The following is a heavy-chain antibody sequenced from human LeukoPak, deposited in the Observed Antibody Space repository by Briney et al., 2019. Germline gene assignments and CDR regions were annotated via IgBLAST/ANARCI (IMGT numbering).Heavy chain of an antibody. CDR2: IIPILGTA. V-gene: IGHV1-69*01. Sequence: ASVKVSCKASGGTFSSYAISWVRQAPGQGLEWMGGIIPILGTANYAQKFQGRVTITADESTSTAYMELSSLRSEDTAVYYCAREGVVVPAARHWGQGTLVTVSS. CDR1: GGTFSSYA. D-gene: IGHD2-2*01. J-gene: IGHJ1*01. CDR3: AREGVVVPAARH.